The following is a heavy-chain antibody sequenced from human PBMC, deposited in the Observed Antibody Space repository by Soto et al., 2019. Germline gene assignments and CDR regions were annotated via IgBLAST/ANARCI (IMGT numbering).Heavy chain of an antibody. V-gene: IGHV5-51*01. CDR2: IYPGDSDT. Sequence: GESLKISCTVYADSLSTYWIGWVRQMPGKGVEWMGGIYPGDSDTRYSPSFEGQVSSSADKSTSTAYLQWDSLKASDTAIYYCARHLTEINYGDKGPNDAFDIWGQGTMVTVSS. D-gene: IGHD2-21*01. J-gene: IGHJ3*02. CDR3: ARHLTEINYGDKGPNDAFDI. CDR1: ADSLSTYW.